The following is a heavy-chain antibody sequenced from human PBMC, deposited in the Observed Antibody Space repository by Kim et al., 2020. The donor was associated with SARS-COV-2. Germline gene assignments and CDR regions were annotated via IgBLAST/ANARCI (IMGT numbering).Heavy chain of an antibody. CDR2: INHSGST. CDR3: AREDYYYGSGSYFTGWFDP. Sequence: SETLSLTCAVYGGSFSGYYWSWIRQPPGKGLEWIGEINHSGSTNYNPSLKSRVTISVDTSKNQFSLKLSSVTAADTAVYYCAREDYYYGSGSYFTGWFDPWGQRTLVTVSS. D-gene: IGHD3-10*01. V-gene: IGHV4-34*01. CDR1: GGSFSGYY. J-gene: IGHJ5*02.